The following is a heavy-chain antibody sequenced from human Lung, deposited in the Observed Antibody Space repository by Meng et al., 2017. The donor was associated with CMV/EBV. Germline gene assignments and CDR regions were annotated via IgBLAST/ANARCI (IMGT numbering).Heavy chain of an antibody. Sequence: SETLSLXCTVSGGSISSYSYYWGWIRQPPGRGLEWIGSIYYSGSTYYNPSLKSRVTISVDMSKNQFSLKLSSVTAADTAVYYCARDLRVGVVATWFDPWGNGTXVTVSS. CDR2: IYYSGST. CDR3: ARDLRVGVVATWFDP. CDR1: GGSISSYSYY. D-gene: IGHD3-3*01. V-gene: IGHV4-39*07. J-gene: IGHJ5*02.